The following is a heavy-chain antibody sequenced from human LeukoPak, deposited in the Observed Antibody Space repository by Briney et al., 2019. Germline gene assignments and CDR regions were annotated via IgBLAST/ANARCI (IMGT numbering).Heavy chain of an antibody. V-gene: IGHV4-4*02. D-gene: IGHD5-24*01. CDR2: IYHSGST. Sequence: PSEALSLTCAVSGGSISSSNWWSWVRQPPGKGLEWIGEIYHSGSTNYNPSLESRITLSVDKSKNQFSLKLSSVTAADTAVYHCAHSGDRSQRFMDVWGQGTTVTVSS. CDR1: GGSISSSNW. J-gene: IGHJ6*02. CDR3: AHSGDRSQRFMDV.